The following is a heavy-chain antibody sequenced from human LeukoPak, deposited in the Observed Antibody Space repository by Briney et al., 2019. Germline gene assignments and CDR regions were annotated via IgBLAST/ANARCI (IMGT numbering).Heavy chain of an antibody. CDR2: INSDGSIT. J-gene: IGHJ4*02. CDR1: GFTFSSYW. CDR3: VRDVWGDRDSFFDY. V-gene: IGHV3-74*01. D-gene: IGHD2-21*01. Sequence: GGSLRLSCAASGFTFSSYWMHWVRQAPGKGLMWVSRINSDGSITNYADSVKGRFTISRDNAKNTLYLQMNSLRAEDTAIYYCVRDVWGDRDSFFDYWGQGTLVTVSS.